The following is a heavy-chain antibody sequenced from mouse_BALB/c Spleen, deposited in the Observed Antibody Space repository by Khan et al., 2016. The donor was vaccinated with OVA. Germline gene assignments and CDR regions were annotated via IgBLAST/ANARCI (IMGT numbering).Heavy chain of an antibody. V-gene: IGHV3-2*02. CDR2: ISYSGST. CDR1: GYSITSNYA. J-gene: IGHJ4*01. CDR3: AGGNYYGYAMDY. D-gene: IGHD1-1*01. Sequence: EVQLQESGPGLVKPSQSLSLTCTVTGYSITSNYAWNWIRQFPGNKLEWMGYISYSGSTSYNPSLKSRISITRDTSKNQFFLQLSSVTTEDTATYYFAGGNYYGYAMDYWGQGTSVTVSS.